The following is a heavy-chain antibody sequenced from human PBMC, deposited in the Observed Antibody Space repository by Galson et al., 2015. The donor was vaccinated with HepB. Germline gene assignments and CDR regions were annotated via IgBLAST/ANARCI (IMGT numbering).Heavy chain of an antibody. V-gene: IGHV3-30*04. Sequence: SLRLSCAASGFTFSSHAMHWVRQAPGKGLEWVAVTSYDGSGKYYADSVKGRFTISRDNSKNTLYLQMNSLRAEDTAVYYCARDLNGYNPHWGQGTLVTVSS. CDR2: TSYDGSGK. CDR1: GFTFSSHA. D-gene: IGHD5-24*01. CDR3: ARDLNGYNPH. J-gene: IGHJ4*02.